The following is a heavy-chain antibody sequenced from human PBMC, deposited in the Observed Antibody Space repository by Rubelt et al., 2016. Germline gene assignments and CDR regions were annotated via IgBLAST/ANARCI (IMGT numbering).Heavy chain of an antibody. Sequence: QVQLVQSGAEVKKPGASVKVSCKASGYTFTSYGISWVRQAPGQGLEWMGWISAYNGNTNYAQKPQGSFTMTADTSKSTGYMEVRSLRSDDTAVYYCAGARGGYYFDYWGQGTLVTVSS. CDR2: ISAYNGNT. J-gene: IGHJ4*02. CDR1: GYTFTSYG. CDR3: AGARGGYYFDY. D-gene: IGHD2-15*01. V-gene: IGHV1-18*01.